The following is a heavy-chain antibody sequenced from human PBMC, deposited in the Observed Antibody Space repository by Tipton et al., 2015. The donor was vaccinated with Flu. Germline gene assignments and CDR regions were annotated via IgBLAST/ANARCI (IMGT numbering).Heavy chain of an antibody. J-gene: IGHJ6*02. CDR1: GLTVSGNS. V-gene: IGHV3-53*04. D-gene: IGHD6-13*01. Sequence: SLRLSCAASGLTVSGNSMTWVRPAPGKGLEWVSLLYSGGSTYYADSVKGRFTISRHNSQNTLFLQMDSLRPDDTAVYYCARAGHSSTNYAMDVWGQGTTVTVSS. CDR3: ARAGHSSTNYAMDV. CDR2: LYSGGST.